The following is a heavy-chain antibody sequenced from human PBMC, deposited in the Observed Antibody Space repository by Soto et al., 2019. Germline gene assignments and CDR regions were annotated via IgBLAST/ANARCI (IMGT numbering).Heavy chain of an antibody. J-gene: IGHJ4*02. Sequence: SETLSLTCTVSGGSINDFYWSWIRQPPGKGLEWIGYIYYSGSTDYNPSLKGRVTISVDTSKNQFSLKLRSVTAADTAVYYCERVGGVAARTFDYWGKGTLVTVS. V-gene: IGHV4-59*01. D-gene: IGHD6-6*01. CDR1: GGSINDFY. CDR2: IYYSGST. CDR3: ERVGGVAARTFDY.